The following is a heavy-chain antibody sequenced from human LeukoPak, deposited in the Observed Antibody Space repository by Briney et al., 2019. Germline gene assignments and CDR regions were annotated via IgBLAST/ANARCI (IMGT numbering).Heavy chain of an antibody. CDR2: IKQDGSEK. CDR1: GFTFSGYW. D-gene: IGHD1-26*01. J-gene: IGHJ4*02. CDR3: AGVVGATFDY. Sequence: GGSLRLSCVASGFTFSGYWMTWVRQAPGKGLEWVANIKQDGSEKYYVDSVKGRFTISRDNAKNSLYLQMNSLRAEDTAVYYCAGVVGATFDYWGQGTLVTVSS. V-gene: IGHV3-7*01.